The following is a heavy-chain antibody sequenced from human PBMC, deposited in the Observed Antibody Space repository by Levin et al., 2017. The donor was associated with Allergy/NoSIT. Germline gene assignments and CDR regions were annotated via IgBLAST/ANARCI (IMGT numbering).Heavy chain of an antibody. V-gene: IGHV6-1*01. CDR1: GDSVSSKSAG. CDR2: TYYRTKWYY. D-gene: IGHD3-10*01. J-gene: IGHJ4*02. Sequence: SETLSLTCAISGDSVSSKSAGWNWIRQSPSRGLEWLGRTYYRTKWYYDYGTSVKSRITINQDTSRNQFSLQLNSVTPEDTAMYYCARGGLVQGAVPYFHSWGQGILVTVSS. CDR3: ARGGLVQGAVPYFHS.